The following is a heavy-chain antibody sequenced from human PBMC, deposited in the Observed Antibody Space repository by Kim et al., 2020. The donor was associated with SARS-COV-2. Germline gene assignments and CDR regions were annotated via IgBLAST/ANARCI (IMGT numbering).Heavy chain of an antibody. V-gene: IGHV4-34*01. J-gene: IGHJ5*02. CDR2: INNSGST. Sequence: SETLSLTCAVYGGSFSGYYWSWIRQPPGKGLEWIGEINNSGSTNYNPSLKSRATISVDTSKNQFSLKLSSVTAADTAVYYCARGYSYGLFVAFDPWGQGTLVTVSS. D-gene: IGHD5-18*01. CDR3: ARGYSYGLFVAFDP. CDR1: GGSFSGYY.